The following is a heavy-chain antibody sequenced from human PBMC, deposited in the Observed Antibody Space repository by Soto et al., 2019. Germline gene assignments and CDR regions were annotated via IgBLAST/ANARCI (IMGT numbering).Heavy chain of an antibody. V-gene: IGHV3-30*18. D-gene: IGHD3-22*01. CDR1: GFTFSSYG. J-gene: IGHJ3*02. CDR2: ISYDGSNK. CDR3: AEGDMIDYDAFDI. Sequence: GGSLRLSCAASGFTFSSYGMHWVRQAPGKGLEWVAVISYDGSNKYYADSVKGRFTISRDNSKNTLYLQMNSLRAEDTAVYYCAEGDMIDYDAFDIWGQETMVTVSS.